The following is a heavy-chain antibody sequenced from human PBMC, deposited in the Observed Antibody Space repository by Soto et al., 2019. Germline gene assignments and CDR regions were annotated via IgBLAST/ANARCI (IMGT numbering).Heavy chain of an antibody. Sequence: QVQLQQWGAGLLKPSETLSLTCAVYGGSFSGYYWTWIRQPPGTGLEWIGEINHSGSTNYNPSLKSRVTISXXPSKNQFSLKLTSVTAADTAVYYCARDKITGLFDYWGQGTLVTVSS. CDR3: ARDKITGLFDY. CDR2: INHSGST. D-gene: IGHD2-8*02. CDR1: GGSFSGYY. V-gene: IGHV4-34*01. J-gene: IGHJ4*02.